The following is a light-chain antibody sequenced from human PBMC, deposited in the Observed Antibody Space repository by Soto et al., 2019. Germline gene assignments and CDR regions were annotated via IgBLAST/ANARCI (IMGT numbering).Light chain of an antibody. CDR3: HQCGSSPRT. CDR2: DAS. V-gene: IGKV3-20*01. CDR1: QSVKNNY. Sequence: EIVLTQSPDTLSLSPGERVTLSCRASQSVKNNYLAWYQRKPGQAPRLLIYDASNRATGVPDRFSGSGSGTDFTLTISRLEPEDFAVYYCHQCGSSPRTFGQGTKVEIK. J-gene: IGKJ1*01.